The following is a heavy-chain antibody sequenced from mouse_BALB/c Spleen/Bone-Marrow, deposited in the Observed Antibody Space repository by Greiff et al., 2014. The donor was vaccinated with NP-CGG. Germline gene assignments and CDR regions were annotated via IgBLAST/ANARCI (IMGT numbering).Heavy chain of an antibody. V-gene: IGHV1-69*02. CDR2: IDPSDSYT. Sequence: QVQLKESGAELVKPGASVKLSCKASGYTFTSYWMHWVKRRPGQGLEWIGEIDPSDSYTNYNQKFKGKATLTVDKSSSTAYMQLSSLTSEDSAVYYCARDSITTVVATDYWGQGTTLTVSS. J-gene: IGHJ2*01. CDR3: ARDSITTVVATDY. CDR1: GYTFTSYW. D-gene: IGHD1-1*01.